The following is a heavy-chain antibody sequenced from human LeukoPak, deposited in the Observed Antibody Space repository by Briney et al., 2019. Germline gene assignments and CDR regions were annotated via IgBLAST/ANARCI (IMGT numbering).Heavy chain of an antibody. D-gene: IGHD4-17*01. CDR3: ARDGNDYGDSRRSFDY. Sequence: SQTLSLTCTVSGGSISSGGYYWSWIRQHPGKGLEWIGYIYYSGSTYYNPSLKSRVTISVDTSKNQFSLKLSSVTAADTAVYYCARDGNDYGDSRRSFDYWGQGTLVTVSS. V-gene: IGHV4-31*03. CDR1: GGSISSGGYY. J-gene: IGHJ4*02. CDR2: IYYSGST.